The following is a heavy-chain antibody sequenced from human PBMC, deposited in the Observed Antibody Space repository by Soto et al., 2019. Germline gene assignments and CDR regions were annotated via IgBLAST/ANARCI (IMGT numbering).Heavy chain of an antibody. D-gene: IGHD4-17*01. CDR3: ATLTTVTTKYYYYMDV. CDR2: INHSGST. J-gene: IGHJ6*03. CDR1: GGSFSGYY. Sequence: SETLSLTCAVYGGSFSGYYWSWIRQPPGKGLEWIGEINHSGSTNYNPSLKSRVTMSEDTSRNQLSLRLTSVTAADTAVYYCATLTTVTTKYYYYMDVWGKGTTVTVSS. V-gene: IGHV4-34*01.